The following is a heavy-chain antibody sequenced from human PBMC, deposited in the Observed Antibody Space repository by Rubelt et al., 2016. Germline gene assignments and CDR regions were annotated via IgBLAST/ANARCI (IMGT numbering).Heavy chain of an antibody. J-gene: IGHJ6*02. Sequence: QVQLQESGPGLVKPSETLSLTCTVSGGSISSGGYYWSWIRQHPGKGLEWSGYIYYSGSTYYTPSLKSRVTISVDTSKDQFSLKLSSVTAADTAVYWCARQGQGYPFMDVWGQGTTVTVSS. V-gene: IGHV4-31*03. D-gene: IGHD3-16*01. CDR1: GGSISSGGYY. CDR3: ARQGQGYPFMDV. CDR2: IYYSGST.